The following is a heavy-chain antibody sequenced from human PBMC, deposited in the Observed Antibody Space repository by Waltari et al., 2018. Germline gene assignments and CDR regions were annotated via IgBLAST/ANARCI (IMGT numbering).Heavy chain of an antibody. Sequence: QVQLVESGRGVVQPGGSLRLSCAASGFTFSNYGMQWVRQAPGKGLEWWAFIRDDGSNKYYADSVKGRFTISRDNSKNTLYLQMNSLRAEDTAVYYCARDRQNYLDYWGQGTLVTVSS. V-gene: IGHV3-30*02. CDR3: ARDRQNYLDY. CDR2: IRDDGSNK. CDR1: GFTFSNYG. J-gene: IGHJ4*02.